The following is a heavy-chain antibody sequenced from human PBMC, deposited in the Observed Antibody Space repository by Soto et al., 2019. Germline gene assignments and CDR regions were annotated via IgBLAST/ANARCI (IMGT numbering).Heavy chain of an antibody. CDR2: IYHSGST. V-gene: IGHV4-30-2*01. D-gene: IGHD5-18*01. CDR3: ARAAWGYSYGN. CDR1: GGSISSGGYS. Sequence: QLLESGSGLVKPSQTLSLTCAVSGGSISSGGYSWSWIRQPPGKGLEWIGYIYHSGSTYYNPSLKSRVTISVDRSKNQFSLKLSSVTAADTAVYYCARAAWGYSYGNWGQGTLVTVSS. J-gene: IGHJ4*02.